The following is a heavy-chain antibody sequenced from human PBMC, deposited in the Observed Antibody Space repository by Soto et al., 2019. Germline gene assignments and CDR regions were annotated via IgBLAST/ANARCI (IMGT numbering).Heavy chain of an antibody. D-gene: IGHD4-17*01. CDR1: GFTFSSYG. CDR3: AREGDYGDYLIGVDY. Sequence: GGSLRLSCAASGFTFSSYGMHWVRQAPGKGLEWVAVIWYDGSNKYYADSVKGRFTISRDNSKNTLYLQMNSLRAEDTAVYYCAREGDYGDYLIGVDYWGQGTLVTVSS. J-gene: IGHJ4*02. V-gene: IGHV3-33*01. CDR2: IWYDGSNK.